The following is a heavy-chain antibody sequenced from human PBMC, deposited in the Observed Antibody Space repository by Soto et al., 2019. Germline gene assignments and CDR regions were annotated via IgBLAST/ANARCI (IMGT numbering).Heavy chain of an antibody. J-gene: IGHJ6*02. CDR3: ARVQKTSGDYYYYYGMDV. V-gene: IGHV1-46*01. Sequence: ASVKVSCKASGYTFTSYYMHWVRQAPGQGLEWMGIINPSGGSTSYAQKFQGRVTMTRDTSTSTVYMELSSLRSEDTAAYYCARVQKTSGDYYYYYGMDVWGQGTTVTVSS. D-gene: IGHD3-10*01. CDR1: GYTFTSYY. CDR2: INPSGGST.